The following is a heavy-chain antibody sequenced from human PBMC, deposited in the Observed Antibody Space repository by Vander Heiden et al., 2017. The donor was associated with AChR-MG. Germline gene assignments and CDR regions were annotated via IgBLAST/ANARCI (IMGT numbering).Heavy chain of an antibody. V-gene: IGHV4-59*01. J-gene: IGHJ4*02. CDR1: GGSISSYY. Sequence: QVQLQESGPGLVKPSETLSLTCTVPGGSISSYYWSWIRQPPGKGLEWIGYIYYSGSTNYNPSLKSRVTISVDTSKNQFSLKLSSVTAADTAVYYCARGGYFDWLLPPYYFDYWGQGTLVTVSS. D-gene: IGHD3-9*01. CDR2: IYYSGST. CDR3: ARGGYFDWLLPPYYFDY.